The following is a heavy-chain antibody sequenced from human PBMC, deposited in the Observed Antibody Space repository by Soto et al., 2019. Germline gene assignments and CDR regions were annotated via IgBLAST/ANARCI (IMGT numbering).Heavy chain of an antibody. J-gene: IGHJ1*01. D-gene: IGHD3-22*01. CDR3: ATNGDYYDSSGPKYFHH. V-gene: IGHV4-31*03. CDR2: IYYSGST. CDR1: GGSISTGGYY. Sequence: SETLSLTCTVSGGSISTGGYYWNWIRQHPGKGLECIGYIYYSGSTYYNPSLKSRVTISVDTSKNQFSLKLSSVTAADTAAYYCATNGDYYDSSGPKYFHHWGQGTLVTVSS.